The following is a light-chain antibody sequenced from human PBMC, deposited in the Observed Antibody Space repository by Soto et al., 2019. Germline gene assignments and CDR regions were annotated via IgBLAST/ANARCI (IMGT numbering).Light chain of an antibody. CDR1: QSISSW. V-gene: IGKV1-5*03. J-gene: IGKJ1*01. CDR2: KAS. Sequence: DIQMTQSPSTLSASVGDRVTITCRASQSISSWLAWYQQKPGKAPKLLIYKASSLESGVPSRFSGSGSGTEFTLTISSLQPDDFATYYCQHYYSYSVTFGQGTKVEIK. CDR3: QHYYSYSVT.